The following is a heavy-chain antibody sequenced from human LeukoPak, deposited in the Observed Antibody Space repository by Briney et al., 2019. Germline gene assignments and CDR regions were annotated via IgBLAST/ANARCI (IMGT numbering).Heavy chain of an antibody. V-gene: IGHV4-4*07. J-gene: IGHJ4*02. CDR1: GGSISSYY. CDR3: ARDPNYHYDSGSHYFDY. CDR2: FYTSGST. Sequence: SETLSLTCTVSGGSISSYYRSWIRQPAGKGLEWIGRFYTSGSTNYNPSLKSRVTMSVDTSKNQFSLKLSSVTAADTAVYYCARDPNYHYDSGSHYFDYWGQGTPVTVSS. D-gene: IGHD3-10*01.